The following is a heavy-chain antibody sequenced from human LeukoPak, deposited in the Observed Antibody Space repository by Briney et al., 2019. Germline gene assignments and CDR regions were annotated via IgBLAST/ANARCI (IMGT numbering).Heavy chain of an antibody. V-gene: IGHV3-30*02. Sequence: GGSLTLSCAASGFTFSDYDIRWVRQAPGKGLEWVAFIRFDGNHKYYPDCEKGRSTASRNTTKHSIYMQIDGMRPAATAVNYCAKGYEITTYSLDYWGQGTLVTVST. CDR3: AKGYEITTYSLDY. CDR2: IRFDGNHK. J-gene: IGHJ4*02. D-gene: IGHD2/OR15-2a*01. CDR1: GFTFSDYD.